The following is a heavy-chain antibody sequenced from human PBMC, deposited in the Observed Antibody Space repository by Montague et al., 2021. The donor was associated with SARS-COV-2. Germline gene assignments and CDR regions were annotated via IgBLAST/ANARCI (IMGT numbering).Heavy chain of an antibody. D-gene: IGHD5-12*01. CDR1: GGSISSGSYY. CDR2: IHSSGTT. Sequence: SETLSLTCTVAGGSISSGSYYWGWFRQPPGKGLEWIGNIHSSGTTYYKSRVTISVDTSKNSLYLQMNSLRAEDTAVYYCARLGVDIVTTAIDYWGQGTLVTVSS. CDR3: ARLGVDIVTTAIDY. J-gene: IGHJ4*02. V-gene: IGHV4-39*01.